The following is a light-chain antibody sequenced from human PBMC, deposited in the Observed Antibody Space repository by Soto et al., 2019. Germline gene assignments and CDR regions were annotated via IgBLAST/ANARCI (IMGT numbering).Light chain of an antibody. CDR3: QQRSNWPKLT. CDR2: DAS. CDR1: QSVSSY. J-gene: IGKJ4*01. Sequence: EIFWTQSPETLSLSPGYRDTLSWRASQSVSSYLAWYQQKPGQAPTLLIYDASNRATGIPARFSGSGSGTDFTLTISSLEPEDFAVYYCQQRSNWPKLTFGRGTKVDIK. V-gene: IGKV3-11*01.